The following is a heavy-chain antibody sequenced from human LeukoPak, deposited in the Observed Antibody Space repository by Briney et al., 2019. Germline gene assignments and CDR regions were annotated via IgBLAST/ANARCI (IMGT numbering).Heavy chain of an antibody. V-gene: IGHV4-59*01. CDR1: GGSFSGYY. CDR2: IYYSGST. Sequence: SSETLSLTCAVYGGSFSGYYWSWIRQPPGKGLEWIGYIYYSGSTNYNPSLKSRVTISVDTSKNQFSLKLSSVTAADTAVYYCARAQAYDSSGYYWGALGYWGQGTLVTVSS. J-gene: IGHJ4*02. D-gene: IGHD3-22*01. CDR3: ARAQAYDSSGYYWGALGY.